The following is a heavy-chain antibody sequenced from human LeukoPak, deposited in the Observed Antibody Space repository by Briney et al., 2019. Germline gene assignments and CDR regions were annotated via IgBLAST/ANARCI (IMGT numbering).Heavy chain of an antibody. V-gene: IGHV3-23*01. J-gene: IGHJ4*02. D-gene: IGHD2-21*02. CDR3: AKDHANTPVVTN. CDR1: GFSFNNYA. Sequence: GGSLRLSCVASGFSFNNYAMSWVRQAPGKGLEWVSGISAGATRTYYAGSVKGRFTIPRDNSMNTLYLHMNSLRAEDTAVYYCAKDHANTPVVTNWGQGILVSVSS. CDR2: ISAGATRT.